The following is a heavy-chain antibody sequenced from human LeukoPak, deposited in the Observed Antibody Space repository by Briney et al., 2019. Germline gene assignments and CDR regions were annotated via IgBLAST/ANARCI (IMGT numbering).Heavy chain of an antibody. J-gene: IGHJ4*02. CDR2: INPSGGSA. D-gene: IGHD3/OR15-3a*01. Sequence: ASVKVSCKASGYTFSTYYIHWVRQAPGQGLEWMAVINPSGGSASYAQRFQGRVTMTRDTSTSTVSMDLSSLRSADTGMYYCARDREGLTPSSFDFWGQGTLVTVSS. CDR1: GYTFSTYY. V-gene: IGHV1-46*01. CDR3: ARDREGLTPSSFDF.